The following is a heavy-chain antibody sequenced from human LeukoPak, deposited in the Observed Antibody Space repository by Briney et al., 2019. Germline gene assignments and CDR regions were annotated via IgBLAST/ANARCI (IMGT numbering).Heavy chain of an antibody. V-gene: IGHV4-34*01. D-gene: IGHD4-17*01. Sequence: SETLSLTCAVYGGSFSGYYWSWIRQPPGKGLEWIGEINHSGSTNYNPSLKSRVTISVDTSKNQFSLKLSSVTAADTAVYYCAGGGGTVTNYYYYMDVWGKGTTVTVSS. J-gene: IGHJ6*03. CDR3: AGGGGTVTNYYYYMDV. CDR2: INHSGST. CDR1: GGSFSGYY.